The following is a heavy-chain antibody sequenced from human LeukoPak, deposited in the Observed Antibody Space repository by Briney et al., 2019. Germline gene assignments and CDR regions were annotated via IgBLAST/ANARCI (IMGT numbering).Heavy chain of an antibody. CDR3: AKDPGYYYDSSGPEEYYFDY. V-gene: IGHV3-23*01. Sequence: PGGSLRLSCAASGFTFSSYAMSWVRQAPGKGLEWVSAIRGSGGSTNYGDSVKGRFTIFRDNSKNTLYLQMKSLRAEDTAVYYCAKDPGYYYDSSGPEEYYFDYWGQGTLVTVSS. J-gene: IGHJ4*02. D-gene: IGHD3-22*01. CDR1: GFTFSSYA. CDR2: IRGSGGST.